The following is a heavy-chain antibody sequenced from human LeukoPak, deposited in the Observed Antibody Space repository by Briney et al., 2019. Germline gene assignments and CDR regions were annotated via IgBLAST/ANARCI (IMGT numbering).Heavy chain of an antibody. D-gene: IGHD3-9*01. CDR2: ISYDGSNK. V-gene: IGHV3-30-3*01. J-gene: IGHJ6*02. Sequence: GSLRLSCAASGFTFSSYAMHWVRQAPGKGLEWVAVISYDGSNKYYADSVKGRFTISRDNSKNTLYLQMNSLRAEDTAVYYCARVERRYFALPYYYYGMDVWGQGTTVTVSS. CDR3: ARVERRYFALPYYYYGMDV. CDR1: GFTFSSYA.